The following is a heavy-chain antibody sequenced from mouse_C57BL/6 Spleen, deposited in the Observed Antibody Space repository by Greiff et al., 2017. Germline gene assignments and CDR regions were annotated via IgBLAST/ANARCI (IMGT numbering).Heavy chain of an antibody. CDR1: GFTFSSYG. D-gene: IGHD2-3*01. J-gene: IGHJ4*01. CDR2: ISSGGSYT. Sequence: EVNVVESGGDLVKPGGSLKLSCAASGFTFSSYGMSWVRQTPDKRLEWVATISSGGSYTYYPDSVKGRFTISRDNAKNTLYLQMSSLKSEDTSMYYCARQDDGYSYAMDYWGQGTSVTVSS. V-gene: IGHV5-6*01. CDR3: ARQDDGYSYAMDY.